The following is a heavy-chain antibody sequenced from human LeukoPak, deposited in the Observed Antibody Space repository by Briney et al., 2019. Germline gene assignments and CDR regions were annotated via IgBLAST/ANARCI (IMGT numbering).Heavy chain of an antibody. CDR3: ARPMYDYGDSWVFYYYYMDV. CDR1: GFTFSSYA. D-gene: IGHD4-17*01. J-gene: IGHJ6*03. CDR2: ISVSGVST. V-gene: IGHV3-23*01. Sequence: GGSLRLSCAASGFTFSSYAMSWARQAPGKGLEWVSGISVSGVSTNYADSVKGRFTISRDNSKNTLYLQMNSLRAEDTAVYYCARPMYDYGDSWVFYYYYMDVWGKGTTVTVSS.